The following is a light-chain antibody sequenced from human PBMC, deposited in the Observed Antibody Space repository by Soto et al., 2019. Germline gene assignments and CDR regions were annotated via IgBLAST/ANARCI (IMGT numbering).Light chain of an antibody. Sequence: DIKMTHSPSSLSASVGDRVTITCQASQDINNYLNWYQQKPGQAPKLLIYDASGLEVGVPSRFSGSGSGTHFTLKISRVEAEDVGVYYCMQALQTRTFGQGTKVDIK. CDR3: MQALQTRT. J-gene: IGKJ1*01. V-gene: IGKV1-33*01. CDR2: DAS. CDR1: QDINNY.